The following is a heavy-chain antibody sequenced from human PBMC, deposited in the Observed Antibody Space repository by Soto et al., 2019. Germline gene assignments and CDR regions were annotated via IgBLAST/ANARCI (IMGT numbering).Heavy chain of an antibody. CDR3: AGITMIVVGAYGMDV. D-gene: IGHD3-22*01. J-gene: IGHJ6*02. V-gene: IGHV1-24*01. CDR1: GYTLTELS. CDR2: FDPEDAEI. Sequence: ASVNVSCKVSGYTLTELSIHWVRQAPGKGLECMGGFDPEDAEIIYAQKFQGRVTMTEDTSTDTAYMELSSLRSEDTAVYYCAGITMIVVGAYGMDVWGQGTTVTVSS.